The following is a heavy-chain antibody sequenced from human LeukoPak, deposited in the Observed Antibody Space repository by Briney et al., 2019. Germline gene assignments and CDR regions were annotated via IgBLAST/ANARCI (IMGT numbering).Heavy chain of an antibody. CDR3: TTSSAYYYFDFDY. D-gene: IGHD3-22*01. J-gene: IGHJ4*02. CDR2: ITSGGSTI. CDR1: GFTFDDYA. Sequence: GGSLRLSCAASGFTFDDYAMNWVRQAPGKGLEWVSYITSGGSTIYYADSVRGRFTMSRDNAKTSLYLQMNSLRAEDTAVYYCTTSSAYYYFDFDYWGQGTLVTVSS. V-gene: IGHV3-48*03.